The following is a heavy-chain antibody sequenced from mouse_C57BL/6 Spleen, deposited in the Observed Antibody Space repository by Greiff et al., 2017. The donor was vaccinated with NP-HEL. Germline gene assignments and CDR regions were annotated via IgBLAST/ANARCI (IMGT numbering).Heavy chain of an antibody. CDR2: ISYDGSN. CDR1: GYSITSGYY. CDR3: ARGGDYDDFDV. D-gene: IGHD2-4*01. Sequence: EVKLLESGPGLVKPSQSLSLTCSVTGYSITSGYYWNWIRQFPGNKLEWMGYISYDGSNNYNPSLKNRISITRDTSKNQFFLKLNSVTTEDTATYYCARGGDYDDFDVWGTGTTVTVSS. V-gene: IGHV3-6*01. J-gene: IGHJ1*03.